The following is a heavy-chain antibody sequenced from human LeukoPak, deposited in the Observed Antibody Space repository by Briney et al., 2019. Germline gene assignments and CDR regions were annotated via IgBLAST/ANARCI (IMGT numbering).Heavy chain of an antibody. CDR1: GDSVSNYY. V-gene: IGHV4-59*08. D-gene: IGHD1/OR15-1a*01. CDR2: SSYSGST. CDR3: ARHVGNTLYFLDY. J-gene: IGHJ4*02. Sequence: PSETLSLTCTVSGDSVSNYYWSWLRQPPGKRLEWIGHSSYSGSTKYNPSLNSRVTLSVDTSKNQLSLKLSSVTAADTAVYYCARHVGNTLYFLDYWGQEILATVSS.